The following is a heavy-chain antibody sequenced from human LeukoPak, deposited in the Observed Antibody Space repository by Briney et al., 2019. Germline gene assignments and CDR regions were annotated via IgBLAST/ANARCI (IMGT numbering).Heavy chain of an antibody. CDR2: ISPSNGNT. Sequence: ASVKVSCTASGYTFTTYGINWVRQAPGRGLEWMGWISPSNGNTIYAQSLQGRVTMTTDTSTTTAYMELRSLGSDDTAIYSCARGDDFGFWGQGTLVTVSS. D-gene: IGHD4-17*01. V-gene: IGHV1-18*01. CDR3: ARGDDFGF. J-gene: IGHJ4*02. CDR1: GYTFTTYG.